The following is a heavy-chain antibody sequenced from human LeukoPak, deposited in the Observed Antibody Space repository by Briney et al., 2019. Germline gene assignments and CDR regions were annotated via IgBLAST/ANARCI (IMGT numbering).Heavy chain of an antibody. CDR3: ARATVTETTRFDY. V-gene: IGHV4-30-2*01. J-gene: IGHJ4*02. CDR1: GGSISSGGYS. CDR2: IYHSGST. D-gene: IGHD4-17*01. Sequence: SETLSLTCAVSGGSISSGGYSWSWLRQPPGKDLEWIVYIYHSGSTYYNPSLKSRVTISVDRSKNQFSLKLSSVTAADTAVYYCARATVTETTRFDYWGQGTLVTVSS.